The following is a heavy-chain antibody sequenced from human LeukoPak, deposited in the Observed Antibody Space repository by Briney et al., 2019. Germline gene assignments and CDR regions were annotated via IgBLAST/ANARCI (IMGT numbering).Heavy chain of an antibody. CDR3: ARSSGWYFHDAFDN. J-gene: IGHJ3*02. CDR2: IYYSGST. V-gene: IGHV4-39*01. Sequence: PSETLSLTCTVSGGSISSSSYYWGWIRQPPGKGLEWIGSIYYSGSTYYNPSLKSRVTISVDTSKNQFSLKLSSVTAADTAVYYCARSSGWYFHDAFDNWGQGTMVTVSS. CDR1: GGSISSSSYY. D-gene: IGHD6-19*01.